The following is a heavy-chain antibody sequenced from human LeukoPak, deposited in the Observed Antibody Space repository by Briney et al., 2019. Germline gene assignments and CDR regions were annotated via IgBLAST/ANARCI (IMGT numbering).Heavy chain of an antibody. D-gene: IGHD6-19*01. CDR3: ARESAGTNWYFDL. CDR1: GYSVSSGYY. Sequence: SETLSLTCSVSGYSVSSGYYWAWIRQPPGKGLEWIGTIYHSGNTYYTPSLKSRVTISVDTSKNQFSLNLSSVTAADTAVYYCARESAGTNWYFDLWGRGTLVTVSS. CDR2: IYHSGNT. V-gene: IGHV4-38-2*02. J-gene: IGHJ2*01.